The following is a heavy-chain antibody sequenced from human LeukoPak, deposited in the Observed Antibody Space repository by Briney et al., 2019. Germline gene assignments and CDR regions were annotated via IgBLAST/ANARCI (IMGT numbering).Heavy chain of an antibody. V-gene: IGHV3-23*01. CDR2: IGGGST. D-gene: IGHD3-10*01. J-gene: IGHJ3*02. CDR3: AKYSGSGSKTLDI. CDR1: GFSLSSYA. Sequence: PGGSLRLSCAASGFSLSSYAMSWVRQAPGKGLEWVSAIGGGSTYYADSVKGRFTISRDNSKNTLFLQMNSLRAEDTAVHYCAKYSGSGSKTLDIWGQGTMVTVSS.